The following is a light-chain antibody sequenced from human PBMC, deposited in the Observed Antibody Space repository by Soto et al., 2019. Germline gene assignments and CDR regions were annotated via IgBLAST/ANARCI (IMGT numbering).Light chain of an antibody. CDR2: STN. V-gene: IGLV8-61*01. CDR3: ALSLGGGKRG. CDR1: SGSVSILPY. J-gene: IGLJ3*02. Sequence: QAVVTQEPSFSVSPGGTVTLTCGLTSGSVSILPYHSWYQQTPGQAPRTLIYSTNTRSSGVPDRLSGSILGTKAALTMAGAQAENDSHDDCALSLGGGKRGFAVGTNLAV.